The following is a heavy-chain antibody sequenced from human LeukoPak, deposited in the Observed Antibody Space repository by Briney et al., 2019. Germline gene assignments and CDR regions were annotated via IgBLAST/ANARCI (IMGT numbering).Heavy chain of an antibody. J-gene: IGHJ5*02. D-gene: IGHD5-18*01. CDR2: INHSGST. Sequence: GSLRLSCTASGFTFGDYVMSWIRQPPGKGLEWIGEINHSGSTNYNPSLKSRVTISVDTSKNQFSLKLSSVAAADTAVYYCARGLAAMVMFFESGYSPWGQGTLVTVSS. CDR1: GFTFGDYV. CDR3: ARGLAAMVMFFESGYSP. V-gene: IGHV4-34*01.